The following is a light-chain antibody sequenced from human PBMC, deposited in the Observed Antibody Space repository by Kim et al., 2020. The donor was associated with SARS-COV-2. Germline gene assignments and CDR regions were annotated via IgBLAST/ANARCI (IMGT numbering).Light chain of an antibody. CDR3: QQYNTWPWT. J-gene: IGKJ1*01. Sequence: EIVMTQSPATLSVSPGERATLSCRASQSVSSNLAWYQQKPGQAPRLLIYGASTRATGIPARFSGSGSGTEFTLTISSLQPEDFAVYYCQQYNTWPWTFGQGTKVDIK. V-gene: IGKV3-15*01. CDR1: QSVSSN. CDR2: GAS.